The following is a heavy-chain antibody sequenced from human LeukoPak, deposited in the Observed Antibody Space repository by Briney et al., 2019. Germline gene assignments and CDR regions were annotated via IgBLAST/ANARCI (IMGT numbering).Heavy chain of an antibody. D-gene: IGHD3-22*01. CDR3: ARDLVYDSSGYQPPLEY. CDR2: NIQNFCTA. V-gene: IGHV1-69*05. CDR1: GRTFSSYS. J-gene: IGHJ4*02. Sequence: SSDNVSCKASGRTFSSYSIRWVRQAPPPGPEWKGGNIQNFCTANYAQKFQGRVTITTDESTSTAYMELSSLRSEDTAVYYCARDLVYDSSGYQPPLEYWGQGILVTVSS.